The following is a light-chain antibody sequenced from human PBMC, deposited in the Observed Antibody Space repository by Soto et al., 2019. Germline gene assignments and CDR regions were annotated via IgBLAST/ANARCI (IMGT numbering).Light chain of an antibody. CDR2: DVS. J-gene: IGLJ2*01. V-gene: IGLV2-14*01. CDR1: RSDVGDYNF. Sequence: QSALTQPASVSGSPGQSITISCTGTRSDVGDYNFVSWYQQHPGKAPKLMIYDVSNRPSGVSNRFSGSKSGNTASLTISGLQAEDEADYYCSSYTSSTTRVIFGGGTKVTVL. CDR3: SSYTSSTTRVI.